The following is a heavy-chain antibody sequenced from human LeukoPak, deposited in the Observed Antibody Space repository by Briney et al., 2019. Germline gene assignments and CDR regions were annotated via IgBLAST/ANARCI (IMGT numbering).Heavy chain of an antibody. D-gene: IGHD6-19*01. CDR3: ARGRSGWYVFDY. CDR2: IYYGGST. Sequence: SETLSLTCTVSGGSISSYYWSWIRQPPGKGLEWIGYIYYGGSTNYNPSLKSRVTISVDTSKNQFSLKLSSVTAADTAVYYCARGRSGWYVFDYWGQGTLVTVSS. J-gene: IGHJ4*02. CDR1: GGSISSYY. V-gene: IGHV4-59*01.